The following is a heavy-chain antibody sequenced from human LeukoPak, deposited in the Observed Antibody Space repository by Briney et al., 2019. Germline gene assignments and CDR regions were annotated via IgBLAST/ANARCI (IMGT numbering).Heavy chain of an antibody. CDR1: GGSISSYY. CDR2: IYYTGST. CDR3: AREGGSYYPHYYFDY. Sequence: SETLSLTCTVSGGSISSYYWSWIRQPPGKGLEWIGYIYYTGSTNYNPSLKSRVTISADTSKNQFSLKLSSVTAADTAVYYCAREGGSYYPHYYFDYWGQGTLVTVSS. V-gene: IGHV4-59*01. D-gene: IGHD1-26*01. J-gene: IGHJ4*02.